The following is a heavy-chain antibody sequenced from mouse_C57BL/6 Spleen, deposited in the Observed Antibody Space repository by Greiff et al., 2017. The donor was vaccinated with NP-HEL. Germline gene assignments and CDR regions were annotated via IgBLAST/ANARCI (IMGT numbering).Heavy chain of an antibody. J-gene: IGHJ4*01. D-gene: IGHD1-1*01. CDR3: ARLRAMDY. CDR1: GYTFTSYW. CDR2: INPSSGGT. Sequence: QVQLQQPGTELVKPGASVKLSCKASGYTFTSYWMHWVTQRPGPGLEWIGNINPSSGGTNYNAQFKSKATLTVENTASTAYMKLSSQTSEDSAGDYSARLRAMDYWGQGTSVTVSS. V-gene: IGHV1-53*01.